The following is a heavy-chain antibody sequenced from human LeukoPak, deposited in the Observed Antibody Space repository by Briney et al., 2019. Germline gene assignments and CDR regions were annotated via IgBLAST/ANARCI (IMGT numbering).Heavy chain of an antibody. V-gene: IGHV3-48*02. J-gene: IGHJ4*02. CDR1: GFTFSSYS. CDR3: ARSGSYRIDY. Sequence: GGSLRLPCAASGFTFSSYSINWVRQAPGKGLEWVSFISSSSTIYYADSVKGRFTISRDNAKNSVYLQMNSLRDEDTAVYYCARSGSYRIDYWGQGTLVTVSS. D-gene: IGHD4-11*01. CDR2: ISSSSTI.